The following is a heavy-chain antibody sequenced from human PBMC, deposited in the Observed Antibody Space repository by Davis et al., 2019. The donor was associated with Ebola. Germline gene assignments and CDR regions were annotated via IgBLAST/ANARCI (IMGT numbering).Heavy chain of an antibody. J-gene: IGHJ4*02. V-gene: IGHV1-2*02. CDR1: GYTFTANY. CDR3: AKDRGHCSKGVCYKIDS. D-gene: IGHD2-8*01. Sequence: ASVKVSCKASGYTFTANYMHWVRQASGQGPEWMGWINPKTGATNLAQKFQGRVTLTRDTSISTAYMELSGLTSDDTAVYYCAKDRGHCSKGVCYKIDSWGQGTLVTVSS. CDR2: INPKTGAT.